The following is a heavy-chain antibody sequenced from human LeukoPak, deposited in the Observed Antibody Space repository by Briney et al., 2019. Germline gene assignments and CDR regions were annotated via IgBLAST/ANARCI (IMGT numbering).Heavy chain of an antibody. CDR2: ISSSGSTI. D-gene: IGHD6-13*01. J-gene: IGHJ4*02. Sequence: GGSLRLSCAASGFTFSSYEMNWVRQAPGKGLEWVSYISSSGSTIYYADSVKGRFTISRDNAKNSLYLQMNSLRAEDTAVYYCASEYSSSWYYFDYWGQGTLVTVSS. CDR3: ASEYSSSWYYFDY. CDR1: GFTFSSYE. V-gene: IGHV3-48*03.